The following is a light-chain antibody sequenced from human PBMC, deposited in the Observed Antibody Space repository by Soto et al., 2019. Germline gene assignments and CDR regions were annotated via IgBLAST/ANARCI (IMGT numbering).Light chain of an antibody. CDR3: QQYGSSPGT. J-gene: IGKJ1*01. Sequence: EIVLTQSPGTLSLSPGERATLSCRASQSVSSNYLAWYLQKPGQAPILLIYGASTRATGIPGRFSGSGSGTDFTLTMSRLEPEDFAVYYCQQYGSSPGTFGQGTKVDFK. CDR2: GAS. V-gene: IGKV3-20*01. CDR1: QSVSSNY.